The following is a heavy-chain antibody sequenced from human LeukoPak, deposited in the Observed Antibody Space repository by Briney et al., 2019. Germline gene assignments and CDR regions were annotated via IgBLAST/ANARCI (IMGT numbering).Heavy chain of an antibody. Sequence: SETLSLTCTVSGGSISSSSYYWGWIRQPPGKGLEWIGSIYYSGSTYYNPSLKSRVTISVDTSKNQFSLKLSSVTAADTAVYYCARELLEWDHHDPFDYWGQGTLVTVSS. CDR3: ARELLEWDHHDPFDY. CDR2: IYYSGST. J-gene: IGHJ4*02. V-gene: IGHV4-39*07. CDR1: GGSISSSSYY. D-gene: IGHD3-3*01.